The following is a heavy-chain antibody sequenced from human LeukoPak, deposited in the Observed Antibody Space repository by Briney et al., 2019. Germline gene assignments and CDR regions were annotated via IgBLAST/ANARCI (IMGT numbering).Heavy chain of an antibody. CDR2: ISPDGTSK. V-gene: IGHV3-30-3*01. CDR3: ARGPLAPQA. CDR1: KFIFIDSP. Sequence: GGSLRLSCVASKFIFIDSPMHWVRQPPGKGLQWVAVISPDGTSKYYADSVKGRFTISRDNSKDTLFLQMESLRIEDTAVYYWARGPLAPQALGQGTLVTVSS. J-gene: IGHJ5*02.